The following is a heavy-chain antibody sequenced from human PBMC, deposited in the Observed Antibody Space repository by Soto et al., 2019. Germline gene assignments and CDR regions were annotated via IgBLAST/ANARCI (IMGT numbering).Heavy chain of an antibody. V-gene: IGHV3-21*01. CDR1: GFTFSSYS. Sequence: EVQLVESGGGLVKPGGSLRLSCAASGFTFSSYSMNWVRQAPGKGLEWVSSISSSSSYIYYADSVKGRFTISRDNAKNSLYLQMTSRRAEDTAVYYCARDTYFYGSGSYGPWGQGTLVTVSS. CDR3: ARDTYFYGSGSYGP. D-gene: IGHD3-10*01. CDR2: ISSSSSYI. J-gene: IGHJ5*02.